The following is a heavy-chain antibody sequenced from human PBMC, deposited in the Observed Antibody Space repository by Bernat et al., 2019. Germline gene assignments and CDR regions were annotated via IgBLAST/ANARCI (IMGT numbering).Heavy chain of an antibody. D-gene: IGHD5-18*01. J-gene: IGHJ5*02. V-gene: IGHV4-34*01. CDR3: ARGRHLIQLFFFIGAGTAKLAFDP. CDR1: GGSFSGYY. Sequence: QVQLQQWGAGLLKPSETLSLTCAVYGGSFSGYYWSWIRQPPGKGLEWIGEINHSGSTNYNPSLKSRVTISVDTSKNQFSLKLGSVTAADTAVYYCARGRHLIQLFFFIGAGTAKLAFDPWGQGTLVTVAS. CDR2: INHSGST.